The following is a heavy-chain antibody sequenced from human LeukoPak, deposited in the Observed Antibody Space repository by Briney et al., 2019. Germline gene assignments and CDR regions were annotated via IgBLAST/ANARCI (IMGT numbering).Heavy chain of an antibody. D-gene: IGHD3-22*01. J-gene: IGHJ4*02. Sequence: GGSLRLSCAASGFTFSSYWMSWVRQAPGKGLEWVANIKQDGSEKYYVDSVKGRFTISRDNAKNSLYLQMNSLRAEDTAVYYCAGEDSSGYYFFDYWGQGTLVTVSS. CDR2: IKQDGSEK. CDR1: GFTFSSYW. CDR3: AGEDSSGYYFFDY. V-gene: IGHV3-7*03.